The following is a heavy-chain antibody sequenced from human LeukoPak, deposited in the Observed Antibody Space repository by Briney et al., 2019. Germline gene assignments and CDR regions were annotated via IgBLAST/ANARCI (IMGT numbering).Heavy chain of an antibody. CDR3: ARDSGTTGEVKFDP. CDR1: GGSISNYY. CDR2: IYSSGII. D-gene: IGHD3-10*01. V-gene: IGHV4-4*07. J-gene: IGHJ5*02. Sequence: SKTLSLTCTVSGGSISNYYWSWIRQPAGKALEWIGRIYSSGIITYNPSLKSRVTMSVDTSKNQFSLKLSSVTAADTAVYYCARDSGTTGEVKFDPWGQGTLVTVSS.